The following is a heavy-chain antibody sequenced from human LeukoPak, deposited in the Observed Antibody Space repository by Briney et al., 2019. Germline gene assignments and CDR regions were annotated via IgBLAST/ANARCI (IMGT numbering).Heavy chain of an antibody. CDR2: IYYSGST. Sequence: SETLSLTCTVSGYSISSYYWSWIRQPPGKGPEWIGYIYYSGSTNYNPSLRSRVIISIDTSKNQFSLKLSSVTAADTAVYYCAREYCSGGNCPIDYWGQGTLVTVSS. CDR3: AREYCSGGNCPIDY. D-gene: IGHD2-15*01. J-gene: IGHJ4*02. V-gene: IGHV4-59*01. CDR1: GYSISSYY.